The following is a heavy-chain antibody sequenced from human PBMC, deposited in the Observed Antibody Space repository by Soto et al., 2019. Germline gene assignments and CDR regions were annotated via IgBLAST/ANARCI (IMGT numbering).Heavy chain of an antibody. Sequence: VKVSCKASGGTFSSYAISWVRQAPGQGLEWMGGIIPIFGTANYAQKFQGRVTITADESTSTAYMELSSLRSEDTAVYYCARVSGYCSGGSCYQTYNWFDPWGQGTLVTVSS. CDR3: ARVSGYCSGGSCYQTYNWFDP. CDR1: GGTFSSYA. J-gene: IGHJ5*02. D-gene: IGHD2-15*01. V-gene: IGHV1-69*01. CDR2: IIPIFGTA.